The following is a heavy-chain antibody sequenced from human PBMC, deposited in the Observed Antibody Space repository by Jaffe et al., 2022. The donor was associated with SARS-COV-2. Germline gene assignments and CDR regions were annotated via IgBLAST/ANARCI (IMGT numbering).Heavy chain of an antibody. J-gene: IGHJ4*02. CDR2: FYYSGST. V-gene: IGHV4-39*01. D-gene: IGHD3-10*01. CDR1: GDSITSDTYY. Sequence: QLLLQESGPGLVRPSETLSLTCTVSGDSITSDTYYWGWIRQPPGRGLEWIGNFYYSGSTYYNPSLKSRVTISVDTSKNQFSLKLSFVTASDTAVYYCVRHLSRKRGSDYWGQGTLVTVSS. CDR3: VRHLSRKRGSDY.